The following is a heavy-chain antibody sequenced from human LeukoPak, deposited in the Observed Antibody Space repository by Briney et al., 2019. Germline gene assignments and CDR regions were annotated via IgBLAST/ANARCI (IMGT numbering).Heavy chain of an antibody. CDR3: TTVSMVRGDFDY. J-gene: IGHJ4*02. D-gene: IGHD3-10*01. CDR1: GFTFSNAW. V-gene: IGHV3-15*01. Sequence: PGGSLRLSCAASGFTFSNAWMSWVRQAPGKGLEWVGRIKSKTDGGTTDYAAPVKGRFTISGDDSKNTLYLQMNSLKTEDTAVYYCTTVSMVRGDFDYWGQGTLVTVSS. CDR2: IKSKTDGGTT.